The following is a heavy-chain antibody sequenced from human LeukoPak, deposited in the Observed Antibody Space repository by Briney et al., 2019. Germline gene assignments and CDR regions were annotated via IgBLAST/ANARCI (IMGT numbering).Heavy chain of an antibody. D-gene: IGHD5-18*01. Sequence: GGSLRLSCAASGFTFSSYGMHWVRQAPGKGLEWVAFIRYDGSDKYYADSVKGRFTISRDNSKNTLYLQMNSLRAEDTAVYYCAKEKSGYGYLYYFDYWGQGTLVTVSS. CDR2: IRYDGSDK. V-gene: IGHV3-30*02. CDR1: GFTFSSYG. CDR3: AKEKSGYGYLYYFDY. J-gene: IGHJ4*02.